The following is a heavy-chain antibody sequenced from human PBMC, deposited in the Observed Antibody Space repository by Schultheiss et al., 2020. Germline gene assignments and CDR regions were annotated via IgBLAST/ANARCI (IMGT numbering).Heavy chain of an antibody. CDR2: ISGKNGNT. CDR3: ARDQGPTNWFDP. J-gene: IGHJ5*02. Sequence: ASVKVSCKASGYTFTSYGVSWVRQAPGQGLEWMGWISGKNGNTKYAQKIQGRVTVTTDTSASTAYMELRSLRSEDTAVYYCARDQGPTNWFDPWGQRTLVTVSS. V-gene: IGHV1-18*01. CDR1: GYTFTSYG.